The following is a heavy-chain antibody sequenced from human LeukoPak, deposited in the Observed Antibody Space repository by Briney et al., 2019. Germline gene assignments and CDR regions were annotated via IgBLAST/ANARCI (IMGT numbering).Heavy chain of an antibody. CDR2: ISGSGGST. Sequence: GGSLRLSCAASGFTFSSYAMSWVRQAPGKGLEWVSAISGSGGSTYYADSVKGRFTISRDNSKNTLYLQMNSLRAEDTAVYYCAKDYAAGRVTIFGVVLDYWGQGTLVTVSS. D-gene: IGHD3-3*01. CDR3: AKDYAAGRVTIFGVVLDY. CDR1: GFTFSSYA. V-gene: IGHV3-23*01. J-gene: IGHJ4*02.